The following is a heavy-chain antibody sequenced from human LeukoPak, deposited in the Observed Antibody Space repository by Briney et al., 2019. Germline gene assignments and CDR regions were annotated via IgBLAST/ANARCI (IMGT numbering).Heavy chain of an antibody. CDR1: GDSTNTYF. V-gene: IGHV4-59*01. D-gene: IGHD1-26*01. CDR2: IYYTGTT. J-gene: IGHJ4*02. CDR3: ARDRVGPEGSFDY. Sequence: SETLSLTCTMSGDSTNTYFWSWIRQPPGKGLEWIGYIYYTGTTNYNPSLKSRVTISVDTSKNQFSLRLSSVTAADTAVYYCARDRVGPEGSFDYWGQGTLVTVSS.